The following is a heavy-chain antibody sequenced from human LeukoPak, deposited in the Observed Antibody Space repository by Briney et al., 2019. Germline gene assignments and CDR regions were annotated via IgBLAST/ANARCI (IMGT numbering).Heavy chain of an antibody. Sequence: SGPTLVNPTQTLTLTCTFSGFSLSTSGMRVSWIRQPPGKPLEWLALIDWDADKFYSTSLKTRLTISKDTSKNQVVLTMTNMDPVDTATYYCARSPGSVTNFDYWGQGTLVTVSS. CDR2: IDWDADK. D-gene: IGHD4-17*01. CDR3: ARSPGSVTNFDY. CDR1: GFSLSTSGMR. V-gene: IGHV2-70*04. J-gene: IGHJ4*02.